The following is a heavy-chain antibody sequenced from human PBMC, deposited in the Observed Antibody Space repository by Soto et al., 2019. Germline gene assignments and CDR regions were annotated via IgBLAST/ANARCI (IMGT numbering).Heavy chain of an antibody. CDR2: MFSSGSS. Sequence: SETLSLTWAVSGGSVSSSNWWSWFRQPPGKGLEWIGEMFSSGSSNYNPSLNSRVTISLDTSRNQFSLKLTSLTAADTAMYYCARGGFDHRPEFWGSGTLVTGAS. V-gene: IGHV4-4*02. CDR3: ARGGFDHRPEF. J-gene: IGHJ4*02. CDR1: GGSVSSSNW.